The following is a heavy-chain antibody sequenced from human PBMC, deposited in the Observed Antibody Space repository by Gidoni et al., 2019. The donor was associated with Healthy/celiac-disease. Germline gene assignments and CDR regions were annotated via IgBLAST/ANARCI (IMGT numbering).Heavy chain of an antibody. CDR2: ISWNSGSI. J-gene: IGHJ4*02. V-gene: IGHV3-9*01. CDR3: AKDSDPRIAAAGEFDF. CDR1: GFTFDDYA. Sequence: EVQLVESGGGLVQPGRSLRLYCAASGFTFDDYAMHWVRQAPGRGLEWVSVISWNSGSIGYADSVKGRFTISRDNAKNSLYLQMNSLRAEDTALYYCAKDSDPRIAAAGEFDFWGQGTLVTVSS. D-gene: IGHD6-13*01.